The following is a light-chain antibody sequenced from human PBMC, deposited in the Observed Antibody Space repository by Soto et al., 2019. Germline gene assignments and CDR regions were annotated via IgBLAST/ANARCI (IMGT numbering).Light chain of an antibody. V-gene: IGKV1-9*01. CDR2: AAS. Sequence: DIQLTQSPAFLSASVGDRVTITCRASQGISSYLAWYQQKPGKAPKLLIYAASTMQSGVPSRFSGSGSGTEFTLTINSLQPEDLATYFCQQLNLYPPAFGQGTRLEI. CDR1: QGISSY. CDR3: QQLNLYPPA. J-gene: IGKJ5*01.